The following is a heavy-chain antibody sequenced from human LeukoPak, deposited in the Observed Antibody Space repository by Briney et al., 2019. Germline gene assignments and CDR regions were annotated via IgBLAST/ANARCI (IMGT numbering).Heavy chain of an antibody. D-gene: IGHD3-22*01. Sequence: SETLSLTCTVSGGSISSGDYYWSWIRQPPGKGLEWIASMYYSGSTYYNPSLKSRVTMSADTSKNQFSLKLGSVPAADTAVYYCARPYYYDSRIDPRGQGTLVTVSS. CDR2: MYYSGST. J-gene: IGHJ5*02. CDR1: GGSISSGDYY. CDR3: ARPYYYDSRIDP. V-gene: IGHV4-30-4*01.